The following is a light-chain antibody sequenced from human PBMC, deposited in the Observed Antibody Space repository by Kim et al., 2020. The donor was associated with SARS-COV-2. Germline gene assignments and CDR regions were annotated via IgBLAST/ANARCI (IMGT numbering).Light chain of an antibody. Sequence: ASGGDGGTITCPESQGISNYLAWFRQKPGKAPTSLIYGASSLHTGVPSKFSGRGSGTDFTLTITCLQPEDFATYYCQQYHSYPITFGQETRLEIK. CDR2: GAS. J-gene: IGKJ5*01. V-gene: IGKV1-16*02. CDR1: QGISNY. CDR3: QQYHSYPIT.